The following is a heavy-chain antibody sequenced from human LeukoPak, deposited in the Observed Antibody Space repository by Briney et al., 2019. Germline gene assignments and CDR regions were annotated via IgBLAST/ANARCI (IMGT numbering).Heavy chain of an antibody. J-gene: IGHJ5*02. V-gene: IGHV3-30*04. CDR1: GFTFSSYA. CDR2: ISYDGSNK. CDR3: TRVFENA. D-gene: IGHD3-9*01. Sequence: GGSLRLSCAASGFTFSSYAMHWVRQAPGKGLEWVAVISYDGSNKYYADSVKGRFTISRDNSKNTLYLQMNSLRAEDTAVYYCTRVFENAWGQGTLVTVSS.